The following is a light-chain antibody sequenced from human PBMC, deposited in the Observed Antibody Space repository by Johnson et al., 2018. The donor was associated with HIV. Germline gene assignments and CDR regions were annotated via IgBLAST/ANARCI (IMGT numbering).Light chain of an antibody. Sequence: QSVLTQPPSVSAAPGQKVTIYCSGSSSNIGNNYVSWYQQLPGTAPKLLIYDNNKRPSGIPDRFSGSKSGTSATLGITGLQTGDEADYYCGTWHSSLNGYVFGSGTKVTFL. J-gene: IGLJ1*01. CDR3: GTWHSSLNGYV. CDR1: SSNIGNNY. V-gene: IGLV1-51*01. CDR2: DNN.